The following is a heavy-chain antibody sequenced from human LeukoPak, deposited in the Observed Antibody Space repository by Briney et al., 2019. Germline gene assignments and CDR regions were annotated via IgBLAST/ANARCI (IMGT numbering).Heavy chain of an antibody. D-gene: IGHD3-3*01. CDR2: ISGSGGST. Sequence: GGSLRLSCAAPGFTFSSYAMSWVRQAPGKGLEWVSAISGSGGSTYYADSVKGRFTISRDNSKNTLYLQMNSLRAEDTAVYYCAKARYYDFWSGEHLYYFDYWGQGTLVTVSS. CDR1: GFTFSSYA. CDR3: AKARYYDFWSGEHLYYFDY. V-gene: IGHV3-23*01. J-gene: IGHJ4*02.